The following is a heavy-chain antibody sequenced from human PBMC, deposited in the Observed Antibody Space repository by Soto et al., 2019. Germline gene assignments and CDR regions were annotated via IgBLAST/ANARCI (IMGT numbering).Heavy chain of an antibody. CDR2: ISYDGSNK. CDR3: ARGYDFWSGYYYPYGMDV. V-gene: IGHV3-30-3*01. Sequence: GGSLRLSCAASGFTFSSYAMHWVRQAPDKGLEWVAVISYDGSNKNYADSVKGRFTISRDNSKNTLYLQMNSLRAEDTAVYYCARGYDFWSGYYYPYGMDVWGQGTTVTVSS. J-gene: IGHJ6*02. CDR1: GFTFSSYA. D-gene: IGHD3-3*01.